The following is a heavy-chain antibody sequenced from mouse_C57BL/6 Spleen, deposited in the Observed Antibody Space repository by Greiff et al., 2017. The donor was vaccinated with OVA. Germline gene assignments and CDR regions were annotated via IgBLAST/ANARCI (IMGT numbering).Heavy chain of an antibody. V-gene: IGHV7-3*01. J-gene: IGHJ1*03. CDR1: GFTFTDYY. D-gene: IGHD1-1*01. Sequence: EVMLVESGGGLVQPGGSLSLSCAASGFTFTDYYMSWVRQPPGKALEWLGFIRNKANGYTTEYSASVKGRFTISRDNSQSILYLQMNALRAEDSATYYCAVYCYYGSSKDWYFDVWGTGTTVTVSS. CDR3: AVYCYYGSSKDWYFDV. CDR2: IRNKANGYTT.